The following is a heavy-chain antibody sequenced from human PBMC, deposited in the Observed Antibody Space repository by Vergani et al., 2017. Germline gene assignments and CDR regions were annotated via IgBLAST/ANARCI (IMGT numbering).Heavy chain of an antibody. CDR1: GGSIRSYY. Sequence: QVQLQESGPGLVKPSETLSLTCTVSGGSIRSYYWSWIRQPPGKGLEWIGYIYYSGSTNYNPSLKSRVTISVDTSKNQFSLKLSSVTAADTAVYYCAKDGVGSGIDYWGQGTLVTVSS. D-gene: IGHD3-10*01. CDR3: AKDGVGSGIDY. J-gene: IGHJ4*02. V-gene: IGHV4-59*01. CDR2: IYYSGST.